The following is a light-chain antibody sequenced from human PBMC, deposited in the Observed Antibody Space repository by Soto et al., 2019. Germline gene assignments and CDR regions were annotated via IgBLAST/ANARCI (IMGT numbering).Light chain of an antibody. CDR2: VVI. V-gene: IGLV2-8*01. CDR3: ASKAGSSRHVV. Sequence: QSALTQPPSASGSPGQSVTISCTGSRSDIGDSNYVSWYQQHPRKAPRLIISVVINRPSGVPDRFSASKSGNTASLTISGLQAEDEADYYCASKAGSSRHVVFGGGTKLTVL. CDR1: RSDIGDSNY. J-gene: IGLJ2*01.